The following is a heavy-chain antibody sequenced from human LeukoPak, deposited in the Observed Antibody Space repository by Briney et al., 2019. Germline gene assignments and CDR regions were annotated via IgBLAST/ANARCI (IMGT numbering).Heavy chain of an antibody. V-gene: IGHV1-2*02. CDR3: ARGPQSAAAYYYYYMDV. CDR2: INPNSGGT. D-gene: IGHD6-13*01. J-gene: IGHJ6*03. Sequence: ASVKVSCKASGYTFTGYYMHWVRQAPGQGLEWMGWINPNSGGTNYAQKFQGRVTMTRDTSISTAYMELSRLRSDDTAVYYCARGPQSAAAYYYYYMDVWGKGTTVTVSS. CDR1: GYTFTGYY.